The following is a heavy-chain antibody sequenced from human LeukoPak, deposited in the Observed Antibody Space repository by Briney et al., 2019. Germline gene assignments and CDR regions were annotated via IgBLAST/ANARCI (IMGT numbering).Heavy chain of an antibody. CDR3: PTPSVHPEAFDI. CDR1: GFTFSSYW. Sequence: QPGGSLRLSCAASGFTFSSYWMHWVRQAPGKGLVWVSRINSDGSSTSYADSVKGRFTISRDNAKSTLYLQMNSLRAEDTAVYYCPTPSVHPEAFDIWGQGTMVTVSS. CDR2: INSDGSST. J-gene: IGHJ3*02. V-gene: IGHV3-74*01. D-gene: IGHD1-1*01.